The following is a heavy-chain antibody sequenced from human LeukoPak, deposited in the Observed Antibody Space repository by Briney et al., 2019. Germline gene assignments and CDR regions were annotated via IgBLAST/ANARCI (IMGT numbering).Heavy chain of an antibody. CDR2: IYYSGST. CDR1: GGSISSDDYY. D-gene: IGHD2-15*01. Sequence: SETLSLTCTVSGGSISSDDYYWSWIRQPPGKGLEWIGYIYYSGSTYYNPSLTSRVTISVDTSKNQFSLKLSSVTAADTAVYYCARGHSGGSCQVDYWGQGTLVTVSS. J-gene: IGHJ4*02. CDR3: ARGHSGGSCQVDY. V-gene: IGHV4-30-4*01.